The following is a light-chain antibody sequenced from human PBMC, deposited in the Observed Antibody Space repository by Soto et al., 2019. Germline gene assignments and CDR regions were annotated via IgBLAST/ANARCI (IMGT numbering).Light chain of an antibody. CDR1: SSDVGSYNY. CDR2: DVS. V-gene: IGLV2-14*03. Sequence: QSALTQPASVSGSPGQSITISCTGASSDVGSYNYVSWYQHPPGTAPKLTIYDVSNRPSGISNRFSGSKSGNTASLTISGLQAEDEADYYCSSYTSSSTFYVFGAGTKVTVL. CDR3: SSYTSSSTFYV. J-gene: IGLJ1*01.